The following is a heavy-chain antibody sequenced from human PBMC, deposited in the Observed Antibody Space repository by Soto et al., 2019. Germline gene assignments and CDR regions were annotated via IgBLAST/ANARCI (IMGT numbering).Heavy chain of an antibody. J-gene: IGHJ3*02. D-gene: IGHD1-1*01. CDR1: GGYVNSGNYY. CDR3: ARVERGTATTVVDAFDI. Sequence: SETLSLTCAVYGGYVNSGNYYWSWIRKPPGKGLEWIGEMSHSGGTHFNPSLKSRVTISVDTSKNQFSLKMSSVTAADTALYYCARVERGTATTVVDAFDIWGPGTLVTVSS. CDR2: MSHSGGT. V-gene: IGHV4-34*01.